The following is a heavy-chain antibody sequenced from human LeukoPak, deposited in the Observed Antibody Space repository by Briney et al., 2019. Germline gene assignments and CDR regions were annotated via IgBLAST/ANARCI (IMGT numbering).Heavy chain of an antibody. D-gene: IGHD6-13*01. Sequence: SETLSLTCTVSGGSISNYYWSWIRQPAGKGLEWIGRIYTSGTTHYTPSLKSRVTMSVDTSKNQFSLNLSSVTAADTAVYYCARFSSIAAAFDYWGLGTLVTVSS. CDR1: GGSISNYY. V-gene: IGHV4-4*07. CDR3: ARFSSIAAAFDY. J-gene: IGHJ4*02. CDR2: IYTSGTT.